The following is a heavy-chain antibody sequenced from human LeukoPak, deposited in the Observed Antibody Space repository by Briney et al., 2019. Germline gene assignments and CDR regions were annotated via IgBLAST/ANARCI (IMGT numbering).Heavy chain of an antibody. CDR3: ARIPHPDYADAQ. D-gene: IGHD4-17*01. CDR1: GFTFCSYA. Sequence: PGGSLRLSCAASGFTFCSYAMSWVRQAPGKGLEWVSAISGSGGSTYYADSVKGRFTISRDNGKKLVHLQLNSLRAEDTAVYFCARIPHPDYADAQWGQGTLVIVSS. CDR2: ISGSGGST. J-gene: IGHJ4*02. V-gene: IGHV3-23*01.